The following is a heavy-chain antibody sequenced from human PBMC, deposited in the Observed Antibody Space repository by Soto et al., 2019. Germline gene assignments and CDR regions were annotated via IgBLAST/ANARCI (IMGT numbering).Heavy chain of an antibody. D-gene: IGHD6-13*01. CDR1: GYTFTSYD. Sequence: ASVKVSCKASGYTFTSYDINWVRQATGQGLEWMGWMNPNSGNTGYAQKFQGRVTMTRNTSISTAYMELSSLRSEDTAVYYCARVIKGSSRYLKAFDICGQATMVTGSS. CDR3: ARVIKGSSRYLKAFDI. J-gene: IGHJ3*02. CDR2: MNPNSGNT. V-gene: IGHV1-8*01.